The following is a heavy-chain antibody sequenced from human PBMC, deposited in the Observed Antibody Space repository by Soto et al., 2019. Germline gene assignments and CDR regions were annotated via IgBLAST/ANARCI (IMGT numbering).Heavy chain of an antibody. D-gene: IGHD3-3*01. Sequence: QVQLQESGPGLVKPSQTLSLTCTVSGGSISRAGYYWTWIRQRPGKGLEWIAYIHYDGSTHYNPSLKSRVSSSLDTSMSQFSLNLYSVTAGDTAVYYCAQGGSGYRNWFDPWGQGTLVIVSS. CDR2: IHYDGST. CDR3: AQGGSGYRNWFDP. J-gene: IGHJ5*02. V-gene: IGHV4-31*03. CDR1: GGSISRAGYY.